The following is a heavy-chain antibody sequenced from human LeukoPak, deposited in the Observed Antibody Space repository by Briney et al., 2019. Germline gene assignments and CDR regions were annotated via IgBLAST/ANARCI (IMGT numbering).Heavy chain of an antibody. V-gene: IGHV4-34*01. J-gene: IGHJ6*03. CDR3: ARHGGLYSDYYMDV. CDR1: GGSFSGYH. CDR2: IDHSGSI. D-gene: IGHD2-21*01. Sequence: SETLSLTCAVYGGSFSGYHWSWIRQPPGKGLQWIGEIDHSGSISYNPSLKSRVTLSVDTSKNQFSLRLSSVTAADTAVYYCARHGGLYSDYYMDVWGKGTTVTISS.